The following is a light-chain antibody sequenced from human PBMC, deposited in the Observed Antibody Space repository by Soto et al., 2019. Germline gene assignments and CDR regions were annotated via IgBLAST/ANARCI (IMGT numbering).Light chain of an antibody. J-gene: IGKJ4*01. CDR3: QQYGNSPLT. CDR2: GIS. V-gene: IGKV3-20*01. CDR1: QSVRSDY. Sequence: EIVLTQSPATLSLSPGDRATLSCRASQSVRSDYFAWYQQKPGQAPRVIIFGISTRATAIPDRFSGSGSGTDFTLTIRRMEPDDFALYSCQQYGNSPLTFGGGTKVDIK.